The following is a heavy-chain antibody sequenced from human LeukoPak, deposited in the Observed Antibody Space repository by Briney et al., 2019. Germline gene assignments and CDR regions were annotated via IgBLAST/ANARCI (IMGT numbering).Heavy chain of an antibody. CDR2: INPKSGAT. Sequence: GASVTVSCKGSGYTFTGYYMHWVRQAPGQGLEWMGWINPKSGATNFEQKFQGRVTMSRDTSISTAYMELSRLRSDDTAVYYCARVMHAASPGIIGPDDPFEIWGQGTMVTVSA. J-gene: IGHJ3*02. CDR1: GYTFTGYY. V-gene: IGHV1-2*02. D-gene: IGHD6-13*01. CDR3: ARVMHAASPGIIGPDDPFEI.